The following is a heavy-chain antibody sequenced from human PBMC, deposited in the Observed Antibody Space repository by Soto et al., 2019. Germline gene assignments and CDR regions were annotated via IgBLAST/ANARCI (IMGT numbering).Heavy chain of an antibody. V-gene: IGHV3-23*01. D-gene: IGHD6-19*01. CDR2: ITGSGDSA. CDR3: TKDYGAVADF. J-gene: IGHJ4*02. CDR1: GFTFRSYA. Sequence: EVQLLESGGGLVQPGESLRLSCAASGFTFRSYAMSWVRQAPGKGLEWVAAITGSGDSAYYADSVKGRFTISRDNSKNTQFVEMNSLRADDTAVYYCTKDYGAVADFWGQGTLITVSS.